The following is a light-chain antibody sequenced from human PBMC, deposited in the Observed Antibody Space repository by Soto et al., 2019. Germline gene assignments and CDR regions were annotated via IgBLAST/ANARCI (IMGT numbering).Light chain of an antibody. CDR3: QQYCSSPRT. Sequence: EIVLTQSPGTLSLSPGERATLSCRASQSVNNRYLAWYQQKPGQAPRLLICGASSRATGIPDRFSGSGSGTDFTLTICRLEPEDFAVYYCQQYCSSPRTFGQGTKVEIK. CDR1: QSVNNRY. J-gene: IGKJ1*01. V-gene: IGKV3-20*01. CDR2: GAS.